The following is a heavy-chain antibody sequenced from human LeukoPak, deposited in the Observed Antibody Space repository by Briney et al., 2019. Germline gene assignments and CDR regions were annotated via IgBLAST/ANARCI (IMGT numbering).Heavy chain of an antibody. Sequence: SETLSLTCTVSGGSISSHYWSWIRQPPGKGLEWIGYIYYSGSTNYNPSLKSRVTISVDTSKNQFSLKLSSVTAADTAVYYCARRTMVRGPYSMDVWGKGTTVTVSS. CDR3: ARRTMVRGPYSMDV. J-gene: IGHJ6*03. CDR1: GGSISSHY. CDR2: IYYSGST. V-gene: IGHV4-59*11. D-gene: IGHD3-10*01.